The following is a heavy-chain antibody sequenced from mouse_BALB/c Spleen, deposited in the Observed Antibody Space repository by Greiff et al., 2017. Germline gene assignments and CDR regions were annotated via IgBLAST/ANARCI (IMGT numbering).Heavy chain of an antibody. Sequence: VKLMESGAELARPGASVKMSCKASGYTFTSYTMHWVKQRPGQGLEWIGYINPSSGYTNYNQKFKDKATLTADKSSSTAYMQLSSLTSEDSAVYYCARWGNLFAYWGQGTLVTVSA. CDR1: GYTFTSYT. CDR3: ARWGNLFAY. V-gene: IGHV1-4*01. J-gene: IGHJ3*01. CDR2: INPSSGYT. D-gene: IGHD2-1*01.